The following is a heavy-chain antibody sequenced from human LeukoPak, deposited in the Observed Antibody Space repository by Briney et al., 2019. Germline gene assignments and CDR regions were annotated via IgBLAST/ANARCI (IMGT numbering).Heavy chain of an antibody. Sequence: PSETLSLTCAVYGGSFRGYYWSWIRQPPGKGLEWVGEINHSRSTNYNPCLKSRVTISIDPPKNQFSLKLSSVTAADTAVYYCARGLGSSSSGYWGQGTLVTASS. CDR2: INHSRST. V-gene: IGHV4-34*01. D-gene: IGHD6-6*01. J-gene: IGHJ4*02. CDR3: ARGLGSSSSGY. CDR1: GGSFRGYY.